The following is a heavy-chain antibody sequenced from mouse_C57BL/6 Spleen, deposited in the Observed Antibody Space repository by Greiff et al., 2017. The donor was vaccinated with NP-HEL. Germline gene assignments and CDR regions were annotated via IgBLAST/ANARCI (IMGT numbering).Heavy chain of an antibody. J-gene: IGHJ4*01. Sequence: QVQLQQPGAELVKPGASVKLSCKASGYTFTSYWMQWVKQRPGQGLEWIGEIDPSDSYTNYNQKFKGKATLTVDTSSSTAYMQLSSLTSEDSAIYYCARFDYEGGYYAMDYWGQGTSVTVSS. CDR1: GYTFTSYW. CDR3: ARFDYEGGYYAMDY. CDR2: IDPSDSYT. D-gene: IGHD2-4*01. V-gene: IGHV1-50*01.